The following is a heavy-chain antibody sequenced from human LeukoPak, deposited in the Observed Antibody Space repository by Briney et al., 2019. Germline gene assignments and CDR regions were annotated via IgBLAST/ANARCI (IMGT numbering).Heavy chain of an antibody. Sequence: PGGSLRLSCAASGFTFSSYAMSWVRQAPGKGLEWVSAISGSGGSTYYADSVKGRFTISRDNAKNSLYLQMNSLRAEDTAVYYCARARTSSSWYFRQDAFDIWGQGTMVTVSS. CDR1: GFTFSSYA. J-gene: IGHJ3*02. CDR2: ISGSGGST. CDR3: ARARTSSSWYFRQDAFDI. V-gene: IGHV3-23*01. D-gene: IGHD6-13*01.